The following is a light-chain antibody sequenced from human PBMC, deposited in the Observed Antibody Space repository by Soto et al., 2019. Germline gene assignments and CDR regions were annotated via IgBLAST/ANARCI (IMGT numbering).Light chain of an antibody. V-gene: IGLV2-14*01. CDR1: SSDVGGYNY. CDR2: EVS. J-gene: IGLJ1*01. Sequence: QSVLTQPASVSGSLGQSITISCTGTSSDVGGYNYVSWYQQHPGKAPKLMIYEVSNRPSGVSNRFSGSKSGNTASLTISGLQAEDEADYYCSSYTSSSIPVFGTGTKVTVL. CDR3: SSYTSSSIPV.